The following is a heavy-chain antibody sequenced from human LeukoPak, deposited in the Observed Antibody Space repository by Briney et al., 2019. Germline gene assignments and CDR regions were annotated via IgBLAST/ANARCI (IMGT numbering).Heavy chain of an antibody. CDR2: ISAHNGNT. CDR1: GYTFTSYD. D-gene: IGHD3-10*01. V-gene: IGHV1-18*01. J-gene: IGHJ4*02. CDR3: ARDGEYSYGSRLRFDY. Sequence: ASVKVSCKASGYTFTSYDINWVRQATGQGLEWMGWISAHNGNTNYAQKLQGRVTMTTDTSTSTAYMELRSLRSDDTAVYYCARDGEYSYGSRLRFDYWGQGTLVTVSS.